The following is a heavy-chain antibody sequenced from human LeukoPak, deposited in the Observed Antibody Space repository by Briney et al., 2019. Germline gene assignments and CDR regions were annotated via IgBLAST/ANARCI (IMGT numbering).Heavy chain of an antibody. CDR2: IRSKAYGGTT. J-gene: IGHJ4*02. CDR3: TRDWYSSGWYFDY. CDR1: GFTFGDYA. Sequence: GGSLRLSCTASGFTFGDYAMSWFRQVPGKGLEWVGFIRSKAYGGTTEYAASVKGRFTISRDDSKSIAYLQMNSLKTEDTAVYYCTRDWYSSGWYFDYWGQGTLVTVSS. V-gene: IGHV3-49*03. D-gene: IGHD6-19*01.